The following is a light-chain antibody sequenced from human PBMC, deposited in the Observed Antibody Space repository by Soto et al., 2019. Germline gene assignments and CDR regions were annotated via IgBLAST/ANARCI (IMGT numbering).Light chain of an antibody. V-gene: IGKV1-39*01. CDR3: QQTFSTPIT. CDR2: AAS. CDR1: QTVRTY. J-gene: IGKJ1*01. Sequence: GDRVTITCRASQTVRTYLNWYQQKPGKAPTLLVYAASTLGSAVPLRFTGAGSETDFTLTISGLQPEDFATYYCQQTFSTPITFGQGTKVDIK.